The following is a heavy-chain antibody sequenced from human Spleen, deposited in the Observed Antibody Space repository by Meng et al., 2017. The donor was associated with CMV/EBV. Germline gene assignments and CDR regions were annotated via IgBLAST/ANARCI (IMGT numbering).Heavy chain of an antibody. CDR1: GGTFSSYT. Sequence: ASVKVSCKASGGTFSSYTISWVRQAPGQGFEWMGWISPDSGATNYAREFQGRVTVTTDTSISTGYMELSSLGSDDTAVYYCARGLYYDFWSGYYTGGLDYYYGMDVWGQGTTVTVSS. CDR3: ARGLYYDFWSGYYTGGLDYYYGMDV. J-gene: IGHJ6*02. D-gene: IGHD3-3*01. V-gene: IGHV1-2*02. CDR2: ISPDSGAT.